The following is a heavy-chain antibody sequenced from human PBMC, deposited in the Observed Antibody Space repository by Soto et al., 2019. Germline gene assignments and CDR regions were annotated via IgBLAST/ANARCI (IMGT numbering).Heavy chain of an antibody. CDR2: TYYRSKWYN. J-gene: IGHJ6*02. CDR3: ARVVSYQLLEEYYGMDV. Sequence: SETLSLTCAISGDSVSSNSAAWNWTRQSPSRGLEWLGRTYYRSKWYNDYAVSVNSRITINPDTSKSQFSLQLNSVTPDDTAVYYCARVVSYQLLEEYYGMDVWGQGTTVTVSS. CDR1: GDSVSSNSAA. V-gene: IGHV6-1*01. D-gene: IGHD2-2*01.